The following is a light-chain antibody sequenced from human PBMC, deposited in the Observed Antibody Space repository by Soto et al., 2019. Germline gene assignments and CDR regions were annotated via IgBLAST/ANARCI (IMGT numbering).Light chain of an antibody. CDR2: AAS. CDR1: QGINNY. Sequence: DIQMTQSPSAMSASVGDRVTITCRASQGINNYLVWFQQKPGKVPKRLISAASNLQAGVPSRFSGSGFGTEFTLTISSRQPEDFATYYCLHHYSFPLAFGGGTKVDIK. V-gene: IGKV1-17*03. J-gene: IGKJ4*01. CDR3: LHHYSFPLA.